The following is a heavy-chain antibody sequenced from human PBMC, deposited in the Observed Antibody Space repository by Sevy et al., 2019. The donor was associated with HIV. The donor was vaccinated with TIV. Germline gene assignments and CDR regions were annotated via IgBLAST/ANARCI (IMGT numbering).Heavy chain of an antibody. V-gene: IGHV3-23*01. CDR2: LSFGCGKI. Sequence: QLGGSLRLSCAASGFAFYDYSMSWIRQAPGKGLEWVATLSFGCGKINDADSVKGRFTISRDNSKNSFYLQMDNLRVEDTALYYCAREGCTRPHDYWGQGTRVTVSS. CDR1: GFAFYDYS. CDR3: AREGCTRPHDY. D-gene: IGHD2-8*01. J-gene: IGHJ4*02.